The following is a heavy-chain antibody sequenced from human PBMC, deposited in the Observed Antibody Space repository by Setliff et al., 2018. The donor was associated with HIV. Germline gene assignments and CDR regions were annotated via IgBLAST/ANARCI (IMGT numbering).Heavy chain of an antibody. CDR3: ARATYDSSGYYYVLYYYYYYMDV. CDR1: GFTFSSYS. Sequence: GESLKISCAASGFTFSSYSVNWVRQAPGKGLEWVSSISSSSSYIYYADSVKGRFTISRDNAKNSLYLQMNSLRAEDTAVYYCARATYDSSGYYYVLYYYYYYMDVWGKGTTVTVS. J-gene: IGHJ6*03. V-gene: IGHV3-21*01. D-gene: IGHD3-22*01. CDR2: ISSSSSYI.